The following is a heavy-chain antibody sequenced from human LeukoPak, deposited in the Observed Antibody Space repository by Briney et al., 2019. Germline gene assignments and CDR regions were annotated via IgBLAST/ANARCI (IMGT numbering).Heavy chain of an antibody. CDR1: GFTFSSYS. D-gene: IGHD3-22*01. V-gene: IGHV3-21*01. Sequence: GGSLRLSCAASGFTFSSYSMNWVRQAPGKGLEWVSSISSSSSYIYYADSVKGRFTISRDNAKNSLYLQMNSLRAEDTAVYYCARDPPYYYDSSGHYPEDYWGQGTLVTVSS. CDR2: ISSSSSYI. J-gene: IGHJ4*02. CDR3: ARDPPYYYDSSGHYPEDY.